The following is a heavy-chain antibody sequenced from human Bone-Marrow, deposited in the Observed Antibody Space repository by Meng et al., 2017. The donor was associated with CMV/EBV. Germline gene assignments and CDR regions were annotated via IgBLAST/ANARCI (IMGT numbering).Heavy chain of an antibody. Sequence: ASVKVSCKASGYTFTSYDINWVRQATGQGLEWMGWMCPNSGNTGYAQKFQGRGTITTNTSISTAYMGQSSLRSEDTAVDYCARSQELFFGVVTHHYYYGMDVWGQGTTVTVSS. V-gene: IGHV1-8*01. CDR2: MCPNSGNT. D-gene: IGHD3-3*01. CDR3: ARSQELFFGVVTHHYYYGMDV. J-gene: IGHJ6*02. CDR1: GYTFTSYD.